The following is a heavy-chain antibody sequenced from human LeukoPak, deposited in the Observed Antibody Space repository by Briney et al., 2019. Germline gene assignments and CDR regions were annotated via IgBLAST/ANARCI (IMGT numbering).Heavy chain of an antibody. CDR2: ISGSGGST. V-gene: IGHV3-23*01. D-gene: IGHD3/OR15-3a*01. Sequence: PGGSLRLSCAASGITFSSYAMSWVRQAPGKGLEWVSAISGSGGSTYYADSVKGRFTISRDNPKDTLFLQMNSLRTEDTAVYYCAKRSNFWTGYLDYWGQGTLVTVSS. CDR3: AKRSNFWTGYLDY. J-gene: IGHJ4*02. CDR1: GITFSSYA.